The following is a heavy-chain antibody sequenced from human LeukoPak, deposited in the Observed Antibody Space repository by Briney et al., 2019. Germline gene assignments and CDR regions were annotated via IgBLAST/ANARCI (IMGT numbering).Heavy chain of an antibody. Sequence: SETLSLTCAVYGVSFSGYYWSWIRQPPGKGQEWVGEINHSGSTNYNPSLKSRVTVSVDTSKNQFSLQLSSVSAADAAVYDSASGLGDYVRGSYRYSRFYFDYWGQGTLVTVSS. D-gene: IGHD3-16*02. V-gene: IGHV4-34*01. CDR2: INHSGST. CDR3: ASGLGDYVRGSYRYSRFYFDY. J-gene: IGHJ4*02. CDR1: GVSFSGYY.